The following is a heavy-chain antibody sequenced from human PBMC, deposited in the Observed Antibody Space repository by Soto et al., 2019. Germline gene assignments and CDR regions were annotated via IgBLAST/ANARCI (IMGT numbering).Heavy chain of an antibody. V-gene: IGHV4-39*01. J-gene: IGHJ5*02. CDR2: MYYSGTT. CDR3: ARHAYYYGSGHNWFDP. D-gene: IGHD3-10*01. CDR1: GGSISSSDFY. Sequence: SETLSLTCTVSGGSISSSDFYWGWLRQTPGKGLEFIGSMYYSGTTYYNPSLKSRVTISVDTSKNQFTLKLISVTAADTAVYYCARHAYYYGSGHNWFDPWGQGTLVTVSS.